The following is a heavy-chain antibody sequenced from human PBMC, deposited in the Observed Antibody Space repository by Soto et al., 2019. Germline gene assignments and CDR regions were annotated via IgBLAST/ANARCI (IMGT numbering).Heavy chain of an antibody. J-gene: IGHJ4*02. V-gene: IGHV3-74*01. D-gene: IGHD3-10*01. CDR3: ARKSGAFGESNPFDY. Sequence: GGSLRLSCAASGFTFSSYWMHWVRQAPGKGLVWVSRINSDGSSTSYADSVKGRFTISRDNAKNTLYLQMNSLRAEDTAVYYCARKSGAFGESNPFDYWGQGTLVTVSS. CDR1: GFTFSSYW. CDR2: INSDGSST.